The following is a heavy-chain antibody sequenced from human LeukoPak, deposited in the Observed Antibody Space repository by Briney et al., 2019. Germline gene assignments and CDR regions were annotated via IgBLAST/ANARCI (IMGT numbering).Heavy chain of an antibody. CDR1: GFTFSSYW. J-gene: IGHJ4*02. Sequence: PGGSLRLSCAASGFTFSSYWMSWVRQAPGKGLEWMANIKQDGSEKYYVDSVKGRFTISRDNAKNSLYLQMNSLRAEDTAVYYCARHDHYSGGSCVYWGQGTLVTVSS. D-gene: IGHD2-15*01. CDR2: IKQDGSEK. V-gene: IGHV3-7*01. CDR3: ARHDHYSGGSCVY.